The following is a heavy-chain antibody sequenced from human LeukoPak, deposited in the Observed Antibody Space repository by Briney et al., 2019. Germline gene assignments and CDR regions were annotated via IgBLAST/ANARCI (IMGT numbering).Heavy chain of an antibody. CDR3: ASALGQDYDFWSGDDAFDI. V-gene: IGHV3-21*04. CDR1: RFTFSSYT. Sequence: PGGSLRLSCAASRFTFSSYTMIWVRQAPGKGLEWVSSISSSSSYIYYADSVKGRFTISRDNSKNTLYLQMNSLRAEDTAVYYCASALGQDYDFWSGDDAFDIWGQGTMVTVSS. D-gene: IGHD3-3*01. J-gene: IGHJ3*02. CDR2: ISSSSSYI.